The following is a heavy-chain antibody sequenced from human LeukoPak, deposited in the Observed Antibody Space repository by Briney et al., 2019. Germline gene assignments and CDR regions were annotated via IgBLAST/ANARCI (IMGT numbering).Heavy chain of an antibody. CDR3: ARVVQYQLLHDAFDI. J-gene: IGHJ3*02. CDR2: ISSSSSYI. V-gene: IGHV3-21*01. CDR1: GFTFSSYS. Sequence: GGSLRLSCAASGFTFSSYSMNWVRQAPGKGLEWVSSISSSSSYIHYADSVKGRFTISRDNAKNSLYLQMNSLRAEDTAVYYCARVVQYQLLHDAFDIWGQGTMVTVSS. D-gene: IGHD2-2*01.